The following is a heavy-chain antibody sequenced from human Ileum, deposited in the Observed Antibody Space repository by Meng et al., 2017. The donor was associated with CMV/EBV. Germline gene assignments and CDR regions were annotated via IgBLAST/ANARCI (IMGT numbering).Heavy chain of an antibody. D-gene: IGHD2-15*01. CDR3: AHSPSGGSLSYFDY. CDR2: IYWDDDK. J-gene: IGHJ4*02. CDR1: GFSLSTTAVG. Sequence: QIPFKEFGPTVVKPPQTLTLACTFSGFSLSTTAVGVGWIRQPPGKALQWLALIYWDDDKRYTPSLKDRLTITRDTSKNQVVLTMTNVDPVDTGTYYCAHSPSGGSLSYFDYWGQGTLVTVSS. V-gene: IGHV2-5*02.